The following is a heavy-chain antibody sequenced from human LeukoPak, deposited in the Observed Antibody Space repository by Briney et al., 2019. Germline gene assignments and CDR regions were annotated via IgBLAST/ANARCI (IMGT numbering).Heavy chain of an antibody. Sequence: SETLSLTCAVYGGSFSGYYWSWIRQPPGKGLEWIGEINHSGSTNYNPSLKSRVTISVDTSKNQFSLKLSSVTAADTAVYYCASLSTAMAETIDYWGQGTLVTVSS. D-gene: IGHD5-18*01. CDR3: ASLSTAMAETIDY. CDR1: GGSFSGYY. V-gene: IGHV4-34*01. CDR2: INHSGST. J-gene: IGHJ4*02.